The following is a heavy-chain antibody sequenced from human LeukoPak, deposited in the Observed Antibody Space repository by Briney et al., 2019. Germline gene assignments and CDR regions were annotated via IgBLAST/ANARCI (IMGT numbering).Heavy chain of an antibody. V-gene: IGHV4-39*01. CDR1: NGSIGSTNYY. Sequence: SETLSLTCSVSNGSIGSTNYYWAWIRQSPGKGLEWIGSIYYSGSTYYNPSLKSRVTISVDTSKNQFSLRLSSVTAADTAVYYCARHRTGSYPVGFYPWGQGTLVTVSS. D-gene: IGHD1-26*01. CDR3: ARHRTGSYPVGFYP. CDR2: IYYSGST. J-gene: IGHJ5*02.